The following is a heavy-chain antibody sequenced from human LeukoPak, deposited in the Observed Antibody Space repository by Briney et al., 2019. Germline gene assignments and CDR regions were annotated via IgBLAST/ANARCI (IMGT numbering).Heavy chain of an antibody. D-gene: IGHD6-19*01. Sequence: GGSLRLSCAASGFTFSSFAMTWVRQAPGKGLEWVSAISGSGGSTYYADSVKGRFTISRDNSKNTLYLQMNSLRAEDTAVYHCARGWYSFDYWGQGTLVTVSS. J-gene: IGHJ4*02. CDR2: ISGSGGST. V-gene: IGHV3-23*01. CDR3: ARGWYSFDY. CDR1: GFTFSSFA.